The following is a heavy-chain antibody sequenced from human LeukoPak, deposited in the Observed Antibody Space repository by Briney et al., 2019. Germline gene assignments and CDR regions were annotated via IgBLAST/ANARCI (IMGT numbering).Heavy chain of an antibody. CDR1: GFTFSSYG. D-gene: IGHD1-26*01. Sequence: PGGSLRLSCAASGFTFSSYGMHWVRQAPGKGLEWVAVISYDGSNKYYADSVKGRFTISRDNSKNTLYLQMNSLRAEDTAVYYCAKAWGGSYLGYYFDYWGQGTLVTVSS. CDR3: AKAWGGSYLGYYFDY. J-gene: IGHJ4*02. CDR2: ISYDGSNK. V-gene: IGHV3-30*18.